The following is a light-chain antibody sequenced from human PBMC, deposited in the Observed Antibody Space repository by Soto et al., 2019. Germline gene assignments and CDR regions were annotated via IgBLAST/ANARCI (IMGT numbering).Light chain of an antibody. V-gene: IGKV3-20*01. Sequence: EIVLTQSPGTLSLSPVERATLSCMASQSVSSSQLAWYQQKPGQAPRLLIYGASSRATGTSDRFSGSGSGTEFTLTISSLQSEDFAVYYCQQYNNWPLFFGGGTKVDIK. CDR1: QSVSSSQ. J-gene: IGKJ4*01. CDR3: QQYNNWPLF. CDR2: GAS.